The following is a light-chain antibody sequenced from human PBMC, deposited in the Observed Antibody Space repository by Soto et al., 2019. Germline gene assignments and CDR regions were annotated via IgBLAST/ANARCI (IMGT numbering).Light chain of an antibody. V-gene: IGKV2-30*02. CDR3: LQSSQLPWT. Sequence: DVVMTQSPLFLPVTLGQPASISCRSSQSLIHSDGSTYLSWFQQRPGQSPRRLIYEVSDRDSGVAQRLTSNGQGSTFTLKFCSVDAEDVGVYYCLQSSQLPWTFGQGTEVEIK. CDR2: EVS. CDR1: QSLIHSDGSTY. J-gene: IGKJ1*01.